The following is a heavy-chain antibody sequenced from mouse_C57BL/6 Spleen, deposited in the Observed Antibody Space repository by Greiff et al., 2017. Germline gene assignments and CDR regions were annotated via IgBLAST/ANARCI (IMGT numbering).Heavy chain of an antibody. CDR3: ARNNRYYFDY. V-gene: IGHV1-63*01. J-gene: IGHJ2*01. CDR2: IYPGGGYT. D-gene: IGHD1-3*01. Sequence: VHLVESGAELVRPGTSVKMSCKASGYTFTNYWIGWAKQRPGHGLEWIGDIYPGGGYTNYNEKFKGKATLTADKSSSTAYMQFSSLTSEDSAIYYCARNNRYYFDYWGQGTTLTVSS. CDR1: GYTFTNYW.